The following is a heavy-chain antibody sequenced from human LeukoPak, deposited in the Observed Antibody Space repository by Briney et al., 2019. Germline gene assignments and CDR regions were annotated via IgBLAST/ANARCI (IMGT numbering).Heavy chain of an antibody. CDR2: INPNSGGT. CDR3: ARGRSGGYFDY. CDR1: GYTFTDYY. V-gene: IGHV1-2*02. J-gene: IGHJ4*02. D-gene: IGHD6-25*01. Sequence: EASVKVSCKASGYTFTDYYIHWVRQAPGQGLEWMGWINPNSGGTNYAQKFQGRVTMTRDAALKTGYMELSRLKSDDTAVYYCARGRSGGYFDYWGQGTLVTVSS.